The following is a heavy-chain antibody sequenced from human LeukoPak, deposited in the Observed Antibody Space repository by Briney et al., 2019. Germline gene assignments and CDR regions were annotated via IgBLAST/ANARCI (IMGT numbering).Heavy chain of an antibody. CDR1: GFTFNKYA. J-gene: IGHJ4*02. CDR2: LSAGGTT. CDR3: TKVPSSLAVADQRYFDY. Sequence: GGSLRLSCGAPGFTFNKYAMTWVRQAPGKGLEWVSTLSAGGTTDYADSVKGRFTISRDSSKNTLYLLMNSLRAEDTAVYYCTKVPSSLAVADQRYFDYWGQGTLVTVSS. V-gene: IGHV3-23*01. D-gene: IGHD6-19*01.